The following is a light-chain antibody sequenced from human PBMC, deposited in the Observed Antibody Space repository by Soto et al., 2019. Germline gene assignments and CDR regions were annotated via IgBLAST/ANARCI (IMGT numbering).Light chain of an antibody. V-gene: IGLV2-8*01. CDR1: SSDVGGYNY. Sequence: QSALTQPPSASGSPGQSVTISCTGTSSDVGGYNYVSWYQQHPGKVAKLMVYEVNKRPSGVPDRVSGSKSGNTASLTVSWLQAEDEADYYCTSYAGGNNVFGTGTKVTVL. CDR2: EVN. CDR3: TSYAGGNNV. J-gene: IGLJ1*01.